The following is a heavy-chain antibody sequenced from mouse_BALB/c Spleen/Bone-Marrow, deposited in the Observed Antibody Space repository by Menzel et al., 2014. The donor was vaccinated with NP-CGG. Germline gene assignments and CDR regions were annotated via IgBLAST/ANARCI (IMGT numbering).Heavy chain of an antibody. CDR1: GFTLSDYY. Sequence: EVKLMESGGGLVKPGGSLKLSCAASGFTLSDYYMYWVRQTPEKRLEWVATISDGGSYTYYPDSVKGRFTISRDNAKNNLYLQMSSLKSEDTAMYYCANYYGSTWFAYWGQGTLVTVSA. CDR2: ISDGGSYT. D-gene: IGHD1-1*01. CDR3: ANYYGSTWFAY. J-gene: IGHJ3*01. V-gene: IGHV5-4*02.